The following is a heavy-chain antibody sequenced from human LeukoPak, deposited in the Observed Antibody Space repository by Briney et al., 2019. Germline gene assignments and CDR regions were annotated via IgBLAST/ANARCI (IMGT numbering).Heavy chain of an antibody. CDR3: ARARGDCSSASCSLRGWFDP. D-gene: IGHD2-2*01. Sequence: SETLSLTCTVSGGSISSGDYYWSWIRQHPGKGLEWIGFIYYSGRTYYNPSLKSRVTISLHTSKNQFSLELISVTAADTALYYCARARGDCSSASCSLRGWFDPWGQGTLVAVSS. CDR1: GGSISSGDYY. J-gene: IGHJ5*02. V-gene: IGHV4-31*03. CDR2: IYYSGRT.